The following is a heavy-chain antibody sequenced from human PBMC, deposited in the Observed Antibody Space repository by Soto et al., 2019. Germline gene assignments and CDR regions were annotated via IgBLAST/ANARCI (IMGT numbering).Heavy chain of an antibody. CDR3: ASVTIFGVVIRHQRRHLDV. J-gene: IGHJ6*02. V-gene: IGHV1-46*01. CDR2: INPFDGSR. Sequence: ASVKVSCKASGYIFTSYYIHWVRQAPGQGLEWMGWINPFDGSRMFAQSFQVRVTMTRDTSTSTVYMEVSSLRSEDTAVYYCASVTIFGVVIRHQRRHLDVWGQGTTVTVSS. D-gene: IGHD3-3*01. CDR1: GYIFTSYY.